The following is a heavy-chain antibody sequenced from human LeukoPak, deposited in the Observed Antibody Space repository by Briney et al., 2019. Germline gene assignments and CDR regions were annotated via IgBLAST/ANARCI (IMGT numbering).Heavy chain of an antibody. V-gene: IGHV6-1*01. CDR1: GDSVSSNTAG. CDR2: TYYRSKWYN. Sequence: SQTLSLTCAISGDSVSSNTAGWSWIRQSPSRGLEWLGRTYYRSKWYNDYAVSVKSRITISPDTSKNQFSLQLNSVTPEDTAVYYCARDSQRYFDWLLDYWGQGTLVTVSS. CDR3: ARDSQRYFDWLLDY. D-gene: IGHD3-9*01. J-gene: IGHJ4*02.